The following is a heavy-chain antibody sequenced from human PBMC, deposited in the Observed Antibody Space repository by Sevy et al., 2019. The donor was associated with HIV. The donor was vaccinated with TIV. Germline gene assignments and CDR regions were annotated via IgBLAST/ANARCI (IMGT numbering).Heavy chain of an antibody. CDR1: GFTFSDYH. CDR2: ISSGTTYT. J-gene: IGHJ4*02. CDR3: ARDRRNYGGQYFDY. D-gene: IGHD4-17*01. Sequence: GGSLRLSCAASGFTFSDYHMSWIRQAPGKGLEWISFISSGTTYTKYADSVRGRFTISRDNSKNSLFLQMNSLRGDDTAIYYCARDRRNYGGQYFDYWGQGTLVTVSS. V-gene: IGHV3-11*06.